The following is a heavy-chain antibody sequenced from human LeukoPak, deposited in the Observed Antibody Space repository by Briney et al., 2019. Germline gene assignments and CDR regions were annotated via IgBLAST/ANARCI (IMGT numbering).Heavy chain of an antibody. Sequence: GGSLRLSCAASGFTFSSYWMSWVRQAPGKGLEWVANIKQDGSEKYYVDSVKGRFTISRDNAKNSLYLQMNSLRAEDTAVYYCARGIITMIVVVLDYWGQGTLVTVSS. V-gene: IGHV3-7*01. J-gene: IGHJ4*02. D-gene: IGHD3-22*01. CDR1: GFTFSSYW. CDR2: IKQDGSEK. CDR3: ARGIITMIVVVLDY.